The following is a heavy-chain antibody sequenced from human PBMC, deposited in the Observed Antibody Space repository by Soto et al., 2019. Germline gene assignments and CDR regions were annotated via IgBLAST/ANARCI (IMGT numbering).Heavy chain of an antibody. D-gene: IGHD3-3*01. CDR1: GFTFGDYA. J-gene: IGHJ6*03. CDR2: IRSKAYGGTT. V-gene: IGHV3-49*03. CDR3: TRDLKVDFWSGYYYYYYYMDV. Sequence: GGSLRLSCTASGFTFGDYAMSWFRQAPGKGLEWVGFIRSKAYGGTTEYAASVKGRFTISRDDSKSIAYLQMNSLKTEDTAVYYCTRDLKVDFWSGYYYYYYYMDVWGKGTTVTVSS.